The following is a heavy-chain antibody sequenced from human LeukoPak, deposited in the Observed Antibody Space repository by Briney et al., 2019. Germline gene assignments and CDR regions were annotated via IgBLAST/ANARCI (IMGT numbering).Heavy chain of an antibody. CDR2: ISGSGSSP. Sequence: GGSLRLSCAASGFTFSSYAMSWVRQAPGKGLEWVSTISGSGSSPYYADSVKGRFTISRDNSKNTLYLQVNSLRAEDTAIYYCFREGGDWGQGTLATVSS. CDR3: FREGGD. V-gene: IGHV3-23*01. J-gene: IGHJ4*02. CDR1: GFTFSSYA. D-gene: IGHD3-10*01.